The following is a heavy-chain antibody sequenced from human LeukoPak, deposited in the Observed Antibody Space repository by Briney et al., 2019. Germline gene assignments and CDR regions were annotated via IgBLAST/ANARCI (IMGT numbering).Heavy chain of an antibody. Sequence: RSSETLSLTCAVSGYSFSSGYYWGWIRQPPGKGLEWIGSIYHSGSTYYNPSLKSRVTISVDTSKNQFSLKLSSVTAADTAVYHCAIGPGYGSGWYLYWGQGTLVTVSS. CDR3: AIGPGYGSGWYLY. CDR2: IYHSGST. J-gene: IGHJ4*02. V-gene: IGHV4-38-2*01. D-gene: IGHD6-19*01. CDR1: GYSFSSGYY.